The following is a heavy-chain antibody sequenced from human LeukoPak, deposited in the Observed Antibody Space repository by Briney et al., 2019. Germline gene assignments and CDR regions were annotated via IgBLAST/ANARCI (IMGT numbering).Heavy chain of an antibody. D-gene: IGHD2-2*01. V-gene: IGHV1-18*01. J-gene: IGHJ5*02. CDR1: GYTFTSYG. CDR2: ISAYNGNT. Sequence: WASVKVSCKASGYTFTSYGISWARQAPGQGLEWMGWISAYNGNTNYAQKLQGRVTMTTDTSTSTAYMELRSLRSDDTAVYYCARATESRYCSSTSCFGGWFDPWGQGTLVTVSS. CDR3: ARATESRYCSSTSCFGGWFDP.